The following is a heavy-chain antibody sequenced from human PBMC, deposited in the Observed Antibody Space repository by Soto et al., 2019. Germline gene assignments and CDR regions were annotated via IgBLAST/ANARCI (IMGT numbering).Heavy chain of an antibody. D-gene: IGHD5-12*01. CDR2: INHSGST. V-gene: IGHV4-34*01. CDR3: ARGRGGYNKYYYYGMDV. J-gene: IGHJ6*02. Sequence: PSETLSLTCAVYGGSFSGYYWSWIRQPPGKGLEWIGEINHSGSTNYNPSLKSRVTISVDTSKNQFSLKLSSVNAADTAVYYCARGRGGYNKYYYYGMDVWGQGTTVTVSS. CDR1: GGSFSGYY.